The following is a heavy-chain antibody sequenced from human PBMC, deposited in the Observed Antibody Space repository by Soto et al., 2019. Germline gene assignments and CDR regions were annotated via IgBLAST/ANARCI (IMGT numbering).Heavy chain of an antibody. Sequence: PGESLKISCETSGYSFTNFWISWVRQMPGKGLEWMGRIDPSDSYTNYSPSFQGHVTFSADESINTAYLQWSSLQASDTAMYYCARHRHPDSPVMVVTTLGLGYWDQGTLVTVSS. CDR3: ARHRHPDSPVMVVTTLGLGY. V-gene: IGHV5-10-1*01. D-gene: IGHD2-21*02. J-gene: IGHJ4*02. CDR1: GYSFTNFW. CDR2: IDPSDSYT.